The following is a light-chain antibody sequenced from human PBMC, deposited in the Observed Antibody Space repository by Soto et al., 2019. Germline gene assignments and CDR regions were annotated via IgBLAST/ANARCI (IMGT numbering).Light chain of an antibody. V-gene: IGKV3-20*01. J-gene: IGKJ2*01. CDR1: QSVSSTY. CDR3: QQYDNSLYT. CDR2: AAS. Sequence: EIVLTQSPGTLSLSPGERATLSCRASQSVSSTYLAWYQQKPGQPPRLPIYAASIRATGIPDRLSGTGSGTDFTLTISRLESEDFAVYYCQQYDNSLYTFGPGTKLEIK.